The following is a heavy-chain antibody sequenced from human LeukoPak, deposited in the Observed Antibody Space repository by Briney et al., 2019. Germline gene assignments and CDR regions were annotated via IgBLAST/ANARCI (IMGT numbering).Heavy chain of an antibody. Sequence: GGSLRLSCAASGFTFSSYWMHWVRQAPGKGLVWISYINPTSRDIHYADSVKGRFTISRDNAKNSLYLQMNSLRAEDTAVYYCAKDGGWTYWGQGTLVTVSS. CDR3: AKDGGWTY. D-gene: IGHD6-19*01. V-gene: IGHV3-48*01. J-gene: IGHJ4*02. CDR2: INPTSRDI. CDR1: GFTFSSYW.